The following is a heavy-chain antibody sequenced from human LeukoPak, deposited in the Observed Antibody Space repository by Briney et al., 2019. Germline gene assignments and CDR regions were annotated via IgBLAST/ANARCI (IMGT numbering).Heavy chain of an antibody. CDR2: INSRSSTT. Sequence: PGGSLRLSCAASGFTFSSYSMNWVRQAPGKGLEWLSYINSRSSTTYYADSVKGRFTVSRDNAKNSLYVQMNSLRAEDTAVYFCVRYGSSGHFDHWGQGTLVTVSS. V-gene: IGHV3-48*01. D-gene: IGHD6-25*01. CDR3: VRYGSSGHFDH. J-gene: IGHJ4*02. CDR1: GFTFSSYS.